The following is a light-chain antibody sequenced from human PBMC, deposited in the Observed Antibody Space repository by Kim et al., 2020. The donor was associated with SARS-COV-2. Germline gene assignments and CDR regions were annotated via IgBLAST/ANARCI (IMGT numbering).Light chain of an antibody. J-gene: IGLJ2*01. V-gene: IGLV2-8*01. CDR1: SSDVGGYNY. CDR2: EVS. CDR3: SSYAGSIL. Sequence: SPGQSVTLSCTGTSSDVGGYNYVSWYQQHPGKAPKLMIYEVSKRPSGVPDRFSGSKSGNTASLTVSGLQAEDEADYYCSSYAGSILFGGGTQLTVL.